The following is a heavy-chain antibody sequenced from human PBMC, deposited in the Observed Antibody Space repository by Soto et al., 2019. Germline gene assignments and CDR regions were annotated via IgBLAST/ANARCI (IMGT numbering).Heavy chain of an antibody. CDR1: GFTFSTYS. D-gene: IGHD6-19*01. CDR2: FTSRGYI. CDR3: ARDFVGQWLEFYYGMDV. V-gene: IGHV3-21*01. Sequence: PGGSLRLSCVASGFTFSTYSMNWVRQAPGKGLEWVSSFTSRGYIYYAASVRGRFTISRDNSKNSLYLQMDSLRAEDTSVYYCARDFVGQWLEFYYGMDVWGQGTTVTVSS. J-gene: IGHJ6*02.